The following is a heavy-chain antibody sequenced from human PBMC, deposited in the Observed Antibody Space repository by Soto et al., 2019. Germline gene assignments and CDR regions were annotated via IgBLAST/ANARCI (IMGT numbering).Heavy chain of an antibody. CDR3: GRVDSRSFYYFRY. CDR1: GFSLSTSGVG. J-gene: IGHJ4*02. Sequence: QITLKESGPTLVKPTQTLTLTCTFSGFSLSTSGVGVGWIRQPPEKALEWLALIYWDDDKRYSPSLRRRLTITTATYNSQGVRTLTNLDPVDTAAYYCGRVDSRSFYYFRYWGQGTLVTVSS. D-gene: IGHD3-22*01. CDR2: IYWDDDK. V-gene: IGHV2-5*02.